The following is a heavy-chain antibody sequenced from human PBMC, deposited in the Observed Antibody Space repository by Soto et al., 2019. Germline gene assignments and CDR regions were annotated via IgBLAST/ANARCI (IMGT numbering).Heavy chain of an antibody. CDR1: GYTFTSYG. V-gene: IGHV1-18*01. Sequence: ASVKVSCKASGYTFTSYGIIWVRQAPGQGLEWMGWISAYNGNTNYAQKLQGRVTMTTDTSTSTAYMELRSLRSDDTAVYYCARCPYYDFWSGYYRFLISNEDFDYWGQGTLVTVSS. CDR3: ARCPYYDFWSGYYRFLISNEDFDY. J-gene: IGHJ4*02. CDR2: ISAYNGNT. D-gene: IGHD3-3*01.